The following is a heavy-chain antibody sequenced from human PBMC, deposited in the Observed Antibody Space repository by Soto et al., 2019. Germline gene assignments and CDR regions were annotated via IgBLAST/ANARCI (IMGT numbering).Heavy chain of an antibody. J-gene: IGHJ6*02. Sequence: GGSLRLSCAASGFTFSSYAMHWVRQAPGKGLEWVAVISYDGSNKYYADSVKGRFTISRDNSKNTLYLQMNSLRAEDTAVYYCARDKVPAAPDLHYYYYGMDVWGQGTTVTV. CDR1: GFTFSSYA. CDR3: ARDKVPAAPDLHYYYYGMDV. D-gene: IGHD2-2*01. V-gene: IGHV3-30-3*01. CDR2: ISYDGSNK.